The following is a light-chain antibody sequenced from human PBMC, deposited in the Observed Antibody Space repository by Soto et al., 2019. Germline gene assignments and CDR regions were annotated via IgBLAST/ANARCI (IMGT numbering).Light chain of an antibody. V-gene: IGKV3-20*01. Sequence: EIVMTQSPATLAGSPGETVTLSCRASQSVNKAYLVWYQVKPGQAPRRLIYGASSRATGIPDRFSGRGFGTDFTLTISRLEPEDFAVYYCQHSGDFRWTFGLGTKVDIK. CDR2: GAS. J-gene: IGKJ1*01. CDR1: QSVNKAY. CDR3: QHSGDFRWT.